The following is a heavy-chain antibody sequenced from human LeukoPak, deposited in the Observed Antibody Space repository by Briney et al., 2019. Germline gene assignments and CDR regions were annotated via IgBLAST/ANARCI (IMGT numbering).Heavy chain of an antibody. Sequence: SETLSLTCTVSGGSISSGGYYWSWIRQHPGKGLEWIGYIYYSGSTYYNPSLKSRVTISVDTSKNQFSLKLSSVSAADTAVYYCARAYGSGTHFDYWGQGTLVTVSS. J-gene: IGHJ4*02. CDR2: IYYSGST. CDR1: GGSISSGGYY. CDR3: ARAYGSGTHFDY. V-gene: IGHV4-31*03. D-gene: IGHD3-10*01.